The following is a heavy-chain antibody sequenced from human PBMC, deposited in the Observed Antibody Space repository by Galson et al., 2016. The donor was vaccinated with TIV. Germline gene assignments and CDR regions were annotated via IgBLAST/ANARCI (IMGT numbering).Heavy chain of an antibody. CDR1: GFTFGSYG. CDR3: ARIIGYWVGYYTMDV. CDR2: ISSSRSYI. J-gene: IGHJ6*02. Sequence: SLRLSCAASGFTFGSYGMNWVRQAPGKGLEWASSISSSRSYIYYSDSMKGRFTISRDNAKKSLYLQMHSLRAEDTAVYYCARIIGYWVGYYTMDVWGQGTTVTVSS. D-gene: IGHD2-8*02. V-gene: IGHV3-21*01.